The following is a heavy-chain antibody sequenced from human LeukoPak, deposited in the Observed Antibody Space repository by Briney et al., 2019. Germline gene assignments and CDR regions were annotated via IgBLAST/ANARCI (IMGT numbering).Heavy chain of an antibody. Sequence: PGGSLRLSCAASGFTFTTYAMSWVRQAPGKGLEWVSGNSGSGGRTYYADAVKGRFTISRDNSKKTLYPQMNSLRAEDTAVYYCAKAGGRREQGDNYFDYWGQGTLVTVSS. V-gene: IGHV3-23*01. CDR2: NSGSGGRT. CDR1: GFTFTTYA. D-gene: IGHD1-26*01. CDR3: AKAGGRREQGDNYFDY. J-gene: IGHJ4*02.